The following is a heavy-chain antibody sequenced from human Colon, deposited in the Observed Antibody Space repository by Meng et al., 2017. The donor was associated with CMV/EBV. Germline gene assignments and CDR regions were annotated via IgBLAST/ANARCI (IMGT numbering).Heavy chain of an antibody. CDR3: TRTYYDLIIRDSDF. D-gene: IGHD3-16*01. V-gene: IGHV3-69-1*01. CDR2: ISCSSTI. Sequence: GESLKISCAASRFTFSDYHMNWVRQAPGRGLEWVSSISCSSTIYYADSVKGRFTISRDNAKNSLYLQMNNVSTEDTAVYYCTRTYYDLIIRDSDFWGRGTLVTVSS. J-gene: IGHJ4*02. CDR1: RFTFSDYH.